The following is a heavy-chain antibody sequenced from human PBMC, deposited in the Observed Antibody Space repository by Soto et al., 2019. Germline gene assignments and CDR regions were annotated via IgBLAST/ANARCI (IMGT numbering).Heavy chain of an antibody. V-gene: IGHV3-33*01. D-gene: IGHD3-10*01. Sequence: LRLSNGARECAVRSSGVAFGLRRPRTGLEWVAVIWYDGSNKYYADSVKGRFTISRDNSKNTLYLQMNSLRAEDTAVYYCARDRFTIVRGVAHDAFEILGQGTMVTVSS. CDR1: ECAVRSSG. J-gene: IGHJ3*02. CDR3: ARDRFTIVRGVAHDAFEI. CDR2: IWYDGSNK.